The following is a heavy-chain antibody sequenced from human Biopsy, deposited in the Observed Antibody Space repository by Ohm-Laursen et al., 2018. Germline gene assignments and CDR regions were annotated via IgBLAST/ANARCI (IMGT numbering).Heavy chain of an antibody. J-gene: IGHJ4*02. V-gene: IGHV4-59*01. CDR2: IYYTGHT. D-gene: IGHD7-27*01. Sequence: GTLSLTWTVSGGSIKSYYWNWIRQSPGKGLEWIGFIYYTGHTNYSPSLKSRATISVDTSKNQFSLKVISVTAADTAVYYCARLTGDPSYWGQGILVTVPS. CDR3: ARLTGDPSY. CDR1: GGSIKSYY.